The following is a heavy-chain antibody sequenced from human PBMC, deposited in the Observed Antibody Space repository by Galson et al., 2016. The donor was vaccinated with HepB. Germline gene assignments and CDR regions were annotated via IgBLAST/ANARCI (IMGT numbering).Heavy chain of an antibody. CDR1: GFTFSNAW. D-gene: IGHD1-26*01. CDR3: TTETFWELGVLDY. V-gene: IGHV3-15*01. J-gene: IGHJ4*01. CDR2: IKSKSDGGTI. Sequence: SLRLSCAASGFTFSNAWMNWVRQAPGKGLEWVGRIKSKSDGGTIDYAAPVEGRFAISRDDSKNTVYLQLNSLKSEDTAVYYCTTETFWELGVLDYWGQGTLVTVSS.